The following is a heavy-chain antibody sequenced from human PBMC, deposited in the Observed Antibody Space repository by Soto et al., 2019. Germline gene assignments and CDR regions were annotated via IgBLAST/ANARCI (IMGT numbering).Heavy chain of an antibody. Sequence: APVKVSCKASGYTFTSYDINWVRQTAGQGLEWMGWMSPKTANTGYAQKFQGRVTMTRSTSISTAYMELSSLTSEDTAVYYCTGGPPNWGFDSWGQGTPVTVSS. CDR2: MSPKTANT. CDR3: TGGPPNWGFDS. CDR1: GYTFTSYD. J-gene: IGHJ5*01. V-gene: IGHV1-8*01. D-gene: IGHD7-27*01.